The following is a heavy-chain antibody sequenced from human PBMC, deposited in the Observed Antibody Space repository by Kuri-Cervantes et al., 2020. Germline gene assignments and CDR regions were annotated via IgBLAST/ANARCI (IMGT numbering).Heavy chain of an antibody. V-gene: IGHV3-23*01. J-gene: IGHJ5*02. CDR2: ISGTGFTT. CDR1: GFTFSNYW. Sequence: ETLSLTCAASGFTFSNYWMSWVRQAPGKGLEWVASISGTGFTTYYADSVKGRFTISRENAKNSLYLQMNSLRAGDTAVYYCARGRRVDTAMVPLFDPWGQGTLVTVSS. D-gene: IGHD5-18*01. CDR3: ARGRRVDTAMVPLFDP.